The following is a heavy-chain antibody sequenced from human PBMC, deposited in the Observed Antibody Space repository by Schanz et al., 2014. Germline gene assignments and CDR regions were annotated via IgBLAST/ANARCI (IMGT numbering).Heavy chain of an antibody. D-gene: IGHD1-1*01. Sequence: VQLVASGGGLVQPGGSLRLSCAASGFAVDNYYMSCVRQAPGRGLEWVGVISYDGSKKSYADSVKGRFTISRDNSKNTLYLQMNSLRPEDTALYYCARDRRNADLDYWGQGTLVTVSS. CDR2: ISYDGSKK. CDR3: ARDRRNADLDY. J-gene: IGHJ4*02. V-gene: IGHV3-33*08. CDR1: GFAVDNYY.